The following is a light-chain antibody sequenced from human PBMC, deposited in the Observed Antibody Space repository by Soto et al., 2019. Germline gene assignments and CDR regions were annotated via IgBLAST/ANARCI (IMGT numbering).Light chain of an antibody. CDR2: EVS. CDR1: SSDIGTYNF. V-gene: IGLV2-23*02. J-gene: IGLJ2*01. Sequence: QSALTQPASVSGSPGQSITIYCTGTSSDIGTYNFVSWYQQHPGQAPKLMIYEVSERPSGISNRFSGSKSGNTASLTISGLQAEDEADYYCSSHADRHVLFGGGTQLTVL. CDR3: SSHADRHVL.